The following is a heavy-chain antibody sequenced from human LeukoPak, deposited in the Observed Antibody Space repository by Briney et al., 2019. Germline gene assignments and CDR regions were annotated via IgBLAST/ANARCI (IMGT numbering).Heavy chain of an antibody. CDR2: ISGSGGYT. J-gene: IGHJ4*02. CDR3: AREGGADYYDSSGYYYYFDY. Sequence: GGSLRLSCAASGFTFSNYGMSWVRQAPGKGLEWVSAISGSGGYTYYADSVKGRFTISRDNAKNSLYLQMNSLRAEDTALYYCAREGGADYYDSSGYYYYFDYWGQGTLVTVSS. D-gene: IGHD3-22*01. V-gene: IGHV3-23*01. CDR1: GFTFSNYG.